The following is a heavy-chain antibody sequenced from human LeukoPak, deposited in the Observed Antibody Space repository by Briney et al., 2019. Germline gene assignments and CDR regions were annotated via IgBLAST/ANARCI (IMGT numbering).Heavy chain of an antibody. CDR2: ISSSSSYI. J-gene: IGHJ4*02. D-gene: IGHD3-10*01. V-gene: IGHV3-21*01. Sequence: GGSLRLSCAASGFTFSSYSMNWVRQAPGKGLEWVSSISSSSSYIYYADSVKGRFTISRDNAKNSLYLQVNSLRAEDTAVYYCASEIRAYGSGSYYNDDDYWGQGTLVTVSS. CDR1: GFTFSSYS. CDR3: ASEIRAYGSGSYYNDDDY.